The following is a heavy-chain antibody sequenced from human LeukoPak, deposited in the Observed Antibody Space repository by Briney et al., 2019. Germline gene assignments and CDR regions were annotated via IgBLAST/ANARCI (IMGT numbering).Heavy chain of an antibody. CDR1: VFTFRNYE. J-gene: IGHJ4*02. V-gene: IGHV3-48*03. D-gene: IGHD3-16*01. CDR2: ISSSGSTI. Sequence: AGGSLRLSCAASVFTFRNYEMNWVRQAPGKGLEWVSYISSSGSTIYYADSVQGRFTISRDNAKNSLYLQMSSLRVEDTAVYYCARNDYNFDYWGQGTLVTVSS. CDR3: ARNDYNFDY.